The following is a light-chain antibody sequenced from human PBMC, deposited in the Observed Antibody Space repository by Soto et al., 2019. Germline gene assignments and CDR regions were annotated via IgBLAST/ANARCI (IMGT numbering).Light chain of an antibody. Sequence: QSALTQPASVSGSPGQSITISGTGTSSDVGNYNYVSWYQQHPGKAPKLMIYEVSNRPSGVSNRFSGSKSGNTASLTISGLQAEDEADYYCSSYTSSTDYVFGAGTKVT. V-gene: IGLV2-14*01. J-gene: IGLJ1*01. CDR3: SSYTSSTDYV. CDR2: EVS. CDR1: SSDVGNYNY.